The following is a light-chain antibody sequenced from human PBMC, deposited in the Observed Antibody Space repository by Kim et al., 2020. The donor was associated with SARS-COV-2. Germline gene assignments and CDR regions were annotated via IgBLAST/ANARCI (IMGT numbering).Light chain of an antibody. Sequence: DIQMTQSPSTLSASVADRVTITCRASQSIRSHLAWYQQKPGKAPNLLIHTASTLQSGVPSRFSRSGSGTEFTLTISSLQPDDFATYYCQQYDSYSTFGQGTKVDIK. CDR2: TAS. CDR1: QSIRSH. V-gene: IGKV1-5*01. CDR3: QQYDSYST. J-gene: IGKJ1*01.